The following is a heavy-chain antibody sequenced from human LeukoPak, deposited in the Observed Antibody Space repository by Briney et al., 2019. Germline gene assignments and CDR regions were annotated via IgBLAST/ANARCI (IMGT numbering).Heavy chain of an antibody. CDR3: ARELENPLGWFDP. D-gene: IGHD1-14*01. CDR2: IWYDGSNK. J-gene: IGHJ5*02. CDR1: GFTLNRHG. V-gene: IGHV3-33*01. Sequence: GRSLRLSCAASGFTLNRHGMHWVRQAPGKGLEWVAVIWYDGSNKYYADSVKGRFTISRDDSKNTLYLQMNSLRAEDTAVYYCARELENPLGWFDPWGQGTLVTVSS.